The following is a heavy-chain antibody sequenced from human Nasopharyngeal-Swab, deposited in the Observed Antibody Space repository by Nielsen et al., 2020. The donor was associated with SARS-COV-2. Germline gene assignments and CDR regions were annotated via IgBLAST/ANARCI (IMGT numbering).Heavy chain of an antibody. D-gene: IGHD3-10*01. J-gene: IGHJ4*02. CDR2: IYYTGSA. Sequence: SETLSLTCTVSGGSIMSSSYYWGWIRQPPGKGLEWIGVIYYTGSAHYSPSLKSRVTISVDTSKNQFSLKLSSVTAADTAVYYCARRGYGSGSSKYYFDYWGQGTLVTVSS. V-gene: IGHV4-39*01. CDR1: GGSIMSSSYY. CDR3: ARRGYGSGSSKYYFDY.